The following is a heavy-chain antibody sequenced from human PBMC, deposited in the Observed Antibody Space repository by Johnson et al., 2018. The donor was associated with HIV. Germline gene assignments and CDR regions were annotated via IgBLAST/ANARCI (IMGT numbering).Heavy chain of an antibody. D-gene: IGHD3-10*01. CDR2: ISWNSGSI. CDR1: GFTFDDYA. J-gene: IGHJ3*02. V-gene: IGHV3-9*01. Sequence: VQLVEYGGGLVQPGRSLRLSCAASGFTFDDYAMHWVRQAPGKGLEWVSGISWNSGSIGYADSVKGRFTIPRDNSKNTLYLEMNSLRAEDTAVYYCAKEWGIKRVNDAFDIWGQGTMVTVSS. CDR3: AKEWGIKRVNDAFDI.